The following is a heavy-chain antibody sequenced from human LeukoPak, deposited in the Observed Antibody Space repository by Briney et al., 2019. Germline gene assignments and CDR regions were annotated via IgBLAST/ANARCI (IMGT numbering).Heavy chain of an antibody. CDR3: ARGGTRTVTTFYYMDV. V-gene: IGHV1-46*01. Sequence: ASVKVSCKASGYTFTSYYMHWVRQAPGQGLEWMGIINPSGGSTSYAQEFQGRVTMTRDTSTSTVYMELSSLRSEDTAVYYCARGGTRTVTTFYYMDVWGKGTTVTVSS. D-gene: IGHD4-11*01. CDR2: INPSGGST. J-gene: IGHJ6*03. CDR1: GYTFTSYY.